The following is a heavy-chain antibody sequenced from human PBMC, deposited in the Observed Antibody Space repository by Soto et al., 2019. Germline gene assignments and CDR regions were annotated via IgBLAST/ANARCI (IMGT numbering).Heavy chain of an antibody. Sequence: PGGSLGLCCAASGFTFDYYAMHGVRQAPGKCLEWVSGISWNSGSIGYADSVKGLFTISRDNAKNSLYLQMNSLRAEDTALYYCAKARIEARHRRYYYYGMDVWGQGTTVTVSS. CDR2: ISWNSGSI. J-gene: IGHJ6*02. CDR1: GFTFDYYA. CDR3: AKARIEARHRRYYYYGMDV. V-gene: IGHV3-9*01. D-gene: IGHD6-6*01.